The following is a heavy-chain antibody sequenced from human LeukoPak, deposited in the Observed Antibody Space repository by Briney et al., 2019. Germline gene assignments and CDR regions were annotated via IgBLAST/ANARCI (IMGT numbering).Heavy chain of an antibody. CDR3: ARDPYSGNYGNYYYYYMDV. J-gene: IGHJ6*03. Sequence: PGGSLRLSCAASGFTVSSNYMSWVRQAPGKGLVWVSRINSDGSSTSYADSVKGRFTISRDNAKNTLYLQMNSLGPEDTAVYYCARDPYSGNYGNYYYYYMDVWGKGTTVTISS. D-gene: IGHD1-26*01. CDR2: INSDGSST. V-gene: IGHV3-74*01. CDR1: GFTVSSNY.